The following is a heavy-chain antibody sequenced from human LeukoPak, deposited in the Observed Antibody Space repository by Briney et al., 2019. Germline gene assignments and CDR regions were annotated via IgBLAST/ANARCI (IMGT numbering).Heavy chain of an antibody. D-gene: IGHD5-24*01. CDR1: GFTFSSYA. V-gene: IGHV3-15*01. Sequence: RSGGSLRLSCAASGFTFSSYAMHWVRQAPGKGLEWVGRIKSKTDGGTTDYAAPVKGRFTISRDDSKNTLYLQMNSLKTEDTAVYYCTTGGTEMATIFQYYFDYWGQGTLVTVSS. CDR2: IKSKTDGGTT. CDR3: TTGGTEMATIFQYYFDY. J-gene: IGHJ4*02.